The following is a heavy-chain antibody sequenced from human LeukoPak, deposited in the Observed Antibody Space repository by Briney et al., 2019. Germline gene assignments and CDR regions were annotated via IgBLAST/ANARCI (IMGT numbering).Heavy chain of an antibody. J-gene: IGHJ2*01. D-gene: IGHD1-7*01. V-gene: IGHV1-24*01. CDR3: ARVFLELGPNWYFDL. CDR2: FDPEDGET. CDR1: GYTLTELS. Sequence: ASVKVSCKVSGYTLTELSMHWVRQAPGKGLEWMEGFDPEDGETIYAQKFQGRVTMTEDTSTDTAYMELSSLRSEDTAVYYCARVFLELGPNWYFDLWGRGTLVTVSS.